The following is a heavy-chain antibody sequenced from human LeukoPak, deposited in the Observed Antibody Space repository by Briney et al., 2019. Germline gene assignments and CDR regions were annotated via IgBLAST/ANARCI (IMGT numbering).Heavy chain of an antibody. D-gene: IGHD6-13*01. Sequence: ASVKVSCKASGYTFTGYYMHWVRQAPGQGLEWMGWINPNSGGTNYAQKFQGRVTMTRDMSTSTVYMELSSLRSEDTAVYYCARDSSSHDAFDIWGQGTMVTVSS. J-gene: IGHJ3*02. V-gene: IGHV1-2*02. CDR1: GYTFTGYY. CDR3: ARDSSSHDAFDI. CDR2: INPNSGGT.